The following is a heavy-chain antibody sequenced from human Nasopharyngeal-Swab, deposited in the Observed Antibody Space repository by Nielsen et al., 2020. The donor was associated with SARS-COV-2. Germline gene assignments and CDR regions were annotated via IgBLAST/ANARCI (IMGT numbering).Heavy chain of an antibody. CDR2: IKEDGSEK. Sequence: GGSLRLSCAALGFTFSSYWMSWVRQAPGKGLEWVAYIKEDGSEKYFVDSMKGRFTISRDNAKNSLYLQMNSLRAEDTAVYYCARDYTRFDYWGQGTLVTVSS. CDR1: GFTFSSYW. CDR3: ARDYTRFDY. D-gene: IGHD3-16*01. V-gene: IGHV3-7*05. J-gene: IGHJ4*02.